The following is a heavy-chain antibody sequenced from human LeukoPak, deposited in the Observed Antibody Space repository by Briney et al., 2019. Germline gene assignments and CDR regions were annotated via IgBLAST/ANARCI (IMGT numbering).Heavy chain of an antibody. CDR3: ARGDDTVSPAGPY. CDR2: IRYDGSNT. Sequence: GGSLRLSCAASGFIFSSYGMHWVRQAPGKGLEWVAFIRYDGSNTYYADSVKGRFTISRDNSKNTLYLQMNSLRAEDTAVYYCARGDDTVSPAGPYWGQGTLVTVSS. D-gene: IGHD1-1*01. V-gene: IGHV3-30*02. CDR1: GFIFSSYG. J-gene: IGHJ4*02.